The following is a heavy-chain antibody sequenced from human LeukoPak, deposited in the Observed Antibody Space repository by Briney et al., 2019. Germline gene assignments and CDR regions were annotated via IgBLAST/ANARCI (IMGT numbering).Heavy chain of an antibody. CDR1: GGSISSGDYY. V-gene: IGHV4-30-4*01. D-gene: IGHD1-26*01. CDR3: ARRFSGSYGEIDY. Sequence: SETLSLTCTVSGGSISSGDYYWSWIRQPPGKGLEWIGYIYYSGSTYYNPSLKSRVTISVDTSKNQFSLKLSSVTAADTAVYYCARRFSGSYGEIDYWGQGTLVTVSS. J-gene: IGHJ4*02. CDR2: IYYSGST.